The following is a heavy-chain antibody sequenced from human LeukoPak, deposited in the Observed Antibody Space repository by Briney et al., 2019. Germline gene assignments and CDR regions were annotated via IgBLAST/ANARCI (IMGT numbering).Heavy chain of an antibody. D-gene: IGHD2-2*01. CDR1: GFTLSTYA. CDR3: ARDSLDIVVVPAAIRDYYYGMDV. Sequence: GGSLRLSCAASGFTLSTYALNWVRQAPGKGLEWVSGISAGGGSTYYADSVKGRFTISRDNSKNTLYLQMNSLTVEDTAVYFCARDSLDIVVVPAAIRDYYYGMDVWGQGTTVTVSS. J-gene: IGHJ6*02. CDR2: ISAGGGST. V-gene: IGHV3-23*01.